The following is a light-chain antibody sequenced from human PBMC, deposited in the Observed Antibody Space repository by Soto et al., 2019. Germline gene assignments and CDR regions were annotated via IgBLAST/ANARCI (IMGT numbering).Light chain of an antibody. J-gene: IGKJ4*01. CDR2: KAS. Sequence: DVVMTQSPLSLPVTLGQPASISCRSSQSLVYSDGNTYLNWFHQRPGQTPRRLIYKASNRDSGVPDRFSGSGSGTDFTLKISRVEAEDVGVYYCMQGTYWPRLTFGGGTKVEIK. CDR3: MQGTYWPRLT. CDR1: QSLVYSDGNTY. V-gene: IGKV2-30*01.